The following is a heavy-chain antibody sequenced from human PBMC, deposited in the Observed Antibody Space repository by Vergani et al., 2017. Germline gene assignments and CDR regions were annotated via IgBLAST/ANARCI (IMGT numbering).Heavy chain of an antibody. J-gene: IGHJ6*03. D-gene: IGHD2-15*01. CDR1: GGSFSGYY. V-gene: IGHV4-34*01. CDR3: ARATCSGGSCSYYYYMDV. CDR2: INHSGST. Sequence: QVQLQQWGAGLLKPSGTLSLTCAVYGGSFSGYYWSWIRQPPGKGLEWIGEINHSGSTNYNPSLKSRLTISVDTSKNQFSLKLSSVTAADTAVYYCARATCSGGSCSYYYYMDVWGKGTTVTVSS.